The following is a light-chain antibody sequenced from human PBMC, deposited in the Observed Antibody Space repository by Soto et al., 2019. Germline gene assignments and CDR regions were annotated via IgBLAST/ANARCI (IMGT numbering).Light chain of an antibody. V-gene: IGLV1-40*01. Sequence: QSVLTQPPSVSGAPGQRVTISCTGSRSNIGAGYDVHWYQQLPGTAPKLLIYGHSNRPSGVPDRFSGSKSGTSASLAITGLQAEDEADDYCQSYDSSLSGFVGFGGGTKLTVL. CDR2: GHS. CDR1: RSNIGAGYD. CDR3: QSYDSSLSGFVG. J-gene: IGLJ2*01.